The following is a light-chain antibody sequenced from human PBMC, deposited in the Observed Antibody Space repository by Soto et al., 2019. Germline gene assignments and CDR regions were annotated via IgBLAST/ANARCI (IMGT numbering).Light chain of an antibody. CDR2: AVT. V-gene: IGLV2-11*01. Sequence: QSALTQPRSVSGSPGQSVTISCTGASSDVGGYNYVSWYQQHPGKAPQLMIYAVTKRPSGVPGRFSGSKSGNTASLTISGLQAEDEADYYCCSYAGSYTYVVFGGGTKLTVL. CDR1: SSDVGGYNY. J-gene: IGLJ2*01. CDR3: CSYAGSYTYVV.